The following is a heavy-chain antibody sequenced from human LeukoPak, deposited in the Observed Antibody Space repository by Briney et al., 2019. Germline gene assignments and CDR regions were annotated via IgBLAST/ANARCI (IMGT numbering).Heavy chain of an antibody. J-gene: IGHJ6*03. CDR1: GFTFSSYE. Sequence: PGGSLRLSCAASGFTFSSYEMNWVRQAPGKGLEWVSYISSSGSTIYYADSVKGRFTISRDNAKNSLYLQMNSLRAEDTALYYCARGLLWFGEFHPQRDYYYMDVWGKGTTVTVSS. CDR3: ARGLLWFGEFHPQRDYYYMDV. CDR2: ISSSGSTI. V-gene: IGHV3-48*03. D-gene: IGHD3-10*01.